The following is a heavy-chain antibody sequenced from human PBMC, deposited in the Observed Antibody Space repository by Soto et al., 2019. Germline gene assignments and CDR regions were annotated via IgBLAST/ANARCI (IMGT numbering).Heavy chain of an antibody. V-gene: IGHV1-69*13. CDR3: ARDQDYARAFDI. CDR2: IIPIFGTA. J-gene: IGHJ3*02. D-gene: IGHD4-17*01. CDR1: GGTFSSYA. Sequence: VASVKVSCKASGGTFSSYAISWVRQAPGQGLEWMGGIIPIFGTANYAQKFQGRVTITADESTSTAYMELSSLRSEDTAVYYCARDQDYARAFDIWGQGTMVTVSS.